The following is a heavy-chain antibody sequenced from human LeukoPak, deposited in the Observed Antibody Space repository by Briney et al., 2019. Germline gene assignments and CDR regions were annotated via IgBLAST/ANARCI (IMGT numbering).Heavy chain of an antibody. D-gene: IGHD1-26*01. Sequence: SETPSLTCAVSGGSISSSNWWSWVRQPPGKGLEWIGEIYHSGSTNYNPSLKSRVTISVDKSKNQFSLKLSSVTAADTAVYYCARDPSGSYYKYYGMDVWGQGTTVTVSS. CDR3: ARDPSGSYYKYYGMDV. CDR2: IYHSGST. V-gene: IGHV4-4*02. CDR1: GGSISSSNW. J-gene: IGHJ6*02.